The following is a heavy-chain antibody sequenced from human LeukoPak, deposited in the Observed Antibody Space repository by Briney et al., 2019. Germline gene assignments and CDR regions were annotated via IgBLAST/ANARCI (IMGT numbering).Heavy chain of an antibody. J-gene: IGHJ4*02. D-gene: IGHD2-2*01. CDR3: ARDPGYCSSTSCYESGY. CDR2: ISSSSSYI. CDR1: GFTFSSYS. V-gene: IGHV3-21*01. Sequence: GGSLRLSCAASGFTFSSYSMNWVRQAPGKGLEWASSISSSSSYIYYADSVKGRFTISRDNAKNSLYLQMNSLRAEDTAVYYCARDPGYCSSTSCYESGYWGQGTLVTVSS.